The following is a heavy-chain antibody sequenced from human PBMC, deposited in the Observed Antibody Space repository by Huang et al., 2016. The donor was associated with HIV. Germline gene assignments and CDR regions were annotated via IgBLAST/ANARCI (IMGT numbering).Heavy chain of an antibody. J-gene: IGHJ4*03. D-gene: IGHD1-1*01. Sequence: QAQLVQSGAAVMKPGSSVRVSCKASGVSFSEYAFSWVRRAPGQGLDWMGRIIPRFGLTRYAPRVQGRVTMSADKASNTVYLELTSLRAGDTAVYYCAREGQNWRGKPCGALAFWGQGTEVIVSS. CDR1: GVSFSEYA. V-gene: IGHV1-69*04. CDR3: AREGQNWRGKPCGALAF. CDR2: IIPRFGLT.